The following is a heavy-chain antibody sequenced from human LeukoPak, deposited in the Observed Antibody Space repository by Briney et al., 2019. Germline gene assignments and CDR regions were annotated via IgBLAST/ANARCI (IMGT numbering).Heavy chain of an antibody. J-gene: IGHJ4*02. V-gene: IGHV1-8*01. CDR3: ARGGTTVTTPDY. CDR2: MNPNSGNT. D-gene: IGHD4-4*01. Sequence: ASVKVSCKASGYTFTSYDINWVRQATGQVLGWMGWMNPNSGNTGYAQKFQGRVTMTRNTSISTAYMELSSLRSEDTAVYYCARGGTTVTTPDYWGQGTLVTVSS. CDR1: GYTFTSYD.